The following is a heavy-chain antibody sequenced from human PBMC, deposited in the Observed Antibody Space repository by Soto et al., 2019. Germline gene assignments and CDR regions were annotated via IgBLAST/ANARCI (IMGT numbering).Heavy chain of an antibody. V-gene: IGHV1-2*04. CDR1: GYTFTGYY. D-gene: IGHD3-10*01. J-gene: IGHJ6*02. Sequence: ASVKVSCKASGYTFTGYYMHWVRQAPGQGLEWMGWINPNSGGTNYAQKFQGWVTMTRDTSISTAYMELSRLRSDDTAVYYCARGSMVRGVITQYYYYGIDVWGQGTTVTVYS. CDR2: INPNSGGT. CDR3: ARGSMVRGVITQYYYYGIDV.